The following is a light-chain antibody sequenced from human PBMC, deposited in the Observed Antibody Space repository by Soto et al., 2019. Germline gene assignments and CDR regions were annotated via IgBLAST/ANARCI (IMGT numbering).Light chain of an antibody. V-gene: IGLV2-23*02. Sequence: QSALTQPASVSGSPGQSITISCTGTSSDVGNYNFVSWYQQHPGKAPKLMIYEVSKRPSGVSNRFSGSKSGNTASLTISGLQAEDEAEYYCCSYAGSSTWVFGGGTKLTVL. J-gene: IGLJ3*02. CDR3: CSYAGSSTWV. CDR2: EVS. CDR1: SSDVGNYNF.